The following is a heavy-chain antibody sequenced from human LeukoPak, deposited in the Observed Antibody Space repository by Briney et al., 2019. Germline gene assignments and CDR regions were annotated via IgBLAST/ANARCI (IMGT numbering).Heavy chain of an antibody. V-gene: IGHV1-69*06. Sequence: GSSVKVSCKASGGTFSSYAISWVRQAPGQGLEWMGGIIPIFGTVNYAQKFQGRVTITADKSTSTAYMELSSLRSEDTAVYYCARGAPVWAVAARGYYMDVWGKGTTVTISS. D-gene: IGHD6-19*01. J-gene: IGHJ6*03. CDR1: GGTFSSYA. CDR2: IIPIFGTV. CDR3: ARGAPVWAVAARGYYMDV.